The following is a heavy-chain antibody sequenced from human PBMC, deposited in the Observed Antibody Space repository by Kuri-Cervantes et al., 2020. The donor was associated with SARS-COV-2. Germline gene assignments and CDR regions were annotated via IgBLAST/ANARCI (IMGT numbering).Heavy chain of an antibody. Sequence: LSLTCAASGFTFSDYYMSWIRQAPGKGLEWVSYISSSGSTIYYADSVKGRFTISRDNAKSSLYLQMNSLRAEDTAVYYCARDPPSPYCSGGSCRTDVWGQGTTVTVSS. CDR3: ARDPPSPYCSGGSCRTDV. D-gene: IGHD2-15*01. CDR1: GFTFSDYY. J-gene: IGHJ6*02. CDR2: ISSSGSTI. V-gene: IGHV3-11*01.